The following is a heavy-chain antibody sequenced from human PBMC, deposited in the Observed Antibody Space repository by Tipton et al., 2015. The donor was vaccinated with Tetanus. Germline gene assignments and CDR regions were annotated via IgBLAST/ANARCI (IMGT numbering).Heavy chain of an antibody. V-gene: IGHV4-30-4*01. CDR1: GGSISSGDYY. CDR2: IYYSGST. D-gene: IGHD4-17*01. J-gene: IGHJ4*02. Sequence: TLSLTCTVSGGSISSGDYYWSWIRQPPGKGLEWIGYIYYSGSTYYNPSLKSRVTISVDTSKNQFSLKLSSGTAADTAVYYCARDLLYYGDARGAYWGQGPLVTVSS. CDR3: ARDLLYYGDARGAY.